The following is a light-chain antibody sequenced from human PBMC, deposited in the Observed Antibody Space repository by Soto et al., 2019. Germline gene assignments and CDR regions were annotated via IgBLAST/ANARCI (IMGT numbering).Light chain of an antibody. V-gene: IGLV1-40*01. CDR1: SSNIGAGYD. CDR3: QSYDSSLSGHVV. CDR2: GNS. Sequence: QSVLTQPPSVSGAPGQRVTISCTGRSSNIGAGYDVHSYQQLPGTAPKLLIYGNSNRPSGVPDRFSGSKSGTSASLAITGLQAEDEADYYCQSYDSSLSGHVVFGGGTKLTVL. J-gene: IGLJ2*01.